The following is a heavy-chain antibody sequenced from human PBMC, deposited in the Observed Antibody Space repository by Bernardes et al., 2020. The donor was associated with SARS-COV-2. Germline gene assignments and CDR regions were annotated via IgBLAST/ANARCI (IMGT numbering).Heavy chain of an antibody. CDR1: GFTVSSNY. D-gene: IGHD3-16*02. Sequence: GGSLRLSCAASGFTVSSNYMTWIRQAPGKGLEWVSIIYSGGGTYYADSVKGRFTISRDNSKNTVYLQMNSLRAEATAVYYCASGGITFGGVIANWGQGTLVTVSS. CDR3: ASGGITFGGVIAN. V-gene: IGHV3-53*01. J-gene: IGHJ4*02. CDR2: IYSGGGT.